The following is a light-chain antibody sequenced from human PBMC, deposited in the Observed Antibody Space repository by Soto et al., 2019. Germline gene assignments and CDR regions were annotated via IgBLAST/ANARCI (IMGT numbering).Light chain of an antibody. CDR2: DKN. CDR3: QSYDSSLSAYV. Sequence: QSVLTQPPSVSGAPGQRVTISCTGSSSNIGAGYDVHWYQQLPETAPKLLIYDKNNRPSGVPDRFSGSKSGTSASLAITGLQAEDEADYYCQSYDSSLSAYVFGTGTKVTVL. J-gene: IGLJ1*01. CDR1: SSNIGAGYD. V-gene: IGLV1-40*01.